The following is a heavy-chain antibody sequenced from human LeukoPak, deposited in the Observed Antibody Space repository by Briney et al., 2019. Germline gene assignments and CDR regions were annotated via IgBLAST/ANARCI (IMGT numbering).Heavy chain of an antibody. D-gene: IGHD2-2*03. J-gene: IGHJ6*02. V-gene: IGHV4-59*01. CDR1: GGSLSSYY. Sequence: SETLSLTCTVSGGSLSSYYWSWIRQPPGKGVEGMGYIYYSGSTNYNPSLKSRVTISVDTSKNQFSLKLSSVTAADTAVYYCARVMDPRYYYYGMDVWGQGTTVTVSS. CDR2: IYYSGST. CDR3: ARVMDPRYYYYGMDV.